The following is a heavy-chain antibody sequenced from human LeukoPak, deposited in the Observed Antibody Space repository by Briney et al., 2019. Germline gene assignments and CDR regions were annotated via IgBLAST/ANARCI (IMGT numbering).Heavy chain of an antibody. J-gene: IGHJ4*02. CDR2: ISSSSSTM. CDR1: GFTFNSYS. CDR3: ARARGYSYGLDY. V-gene: IGHV3-48*01. D-gene: IGHD5-18*01. Sequence: GGSLRLSCAASGFTFNSYSINWVRQAPGKGLEWVSYISSSSSTMYYADSVKGRFTISRDNAKNPLYLQMNSLRAEDTAVYYCARARGYSYGLDYWGQGTLVTVSS.